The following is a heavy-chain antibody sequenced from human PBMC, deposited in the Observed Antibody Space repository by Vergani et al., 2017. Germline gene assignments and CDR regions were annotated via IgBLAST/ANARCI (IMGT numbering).Heavy chain of an antibody. Sequence: EVQLVQSGAEVKKPGESLKISCKGSGYSFTSYWIGWVRQMPGKGLEWMGIIYPGDSDTRYSPSFQGQVTISADKSISTAYLQWSSLKASDTAMYYCARIRDYYCSGSWLDAFDIWGQGTMVTVSS. CDR3: ARIRDYYCSGSWLDAFDI. D-gene: IGHD3-10*01. V-gene: IGHV5-51*03. CDR1: GYSFTSYW. J-gene: IGHJ3*02. CDR2: IYPGDSDT.